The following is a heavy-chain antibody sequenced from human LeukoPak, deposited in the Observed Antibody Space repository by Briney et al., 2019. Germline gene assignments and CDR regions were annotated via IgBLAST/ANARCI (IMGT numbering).Heavy chain of an antibody. CDR3: ARGLSGSYRGP. CDR1: GGSISSYY. D-gene: IGHD1-26*01. CDR2: INHSGST. V-gene: IGHV4-34*01. Sequence: PSETLSLTCTVSGGSISSYYWSWIRQPPGKGLEWIGEINHSGSTNYNPSLKSRVTISVDTSKNQFSLKLSSVTAADTAVYYCARGLSGSYRGPWGQGTLVTVSS. J-gene: IGHJ4*02.